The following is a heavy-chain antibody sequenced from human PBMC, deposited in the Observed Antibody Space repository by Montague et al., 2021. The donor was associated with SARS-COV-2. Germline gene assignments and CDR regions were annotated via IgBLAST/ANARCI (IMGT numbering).Heavy chain of an antibody. D-gene: IGHD3-10*01. CDR2: ISYSGST. CDR3: GLGRGFAVGNHYYYSYGLDV. J-gene: IGHJ6*02. Sequence: SETLSLTCTVSGGSIRSSSHFWGWFRQPPGQRLEWIGTISYSGSTYYSPPLKSRVIISADTSKNQFSLNLRSVTAADTAVYFRGLGRGFAVGNHYYYSYGLDVWGQGTTVTVSS. CDR1: GGSIRSSSHF. V-gene: IGHV4-39*07.